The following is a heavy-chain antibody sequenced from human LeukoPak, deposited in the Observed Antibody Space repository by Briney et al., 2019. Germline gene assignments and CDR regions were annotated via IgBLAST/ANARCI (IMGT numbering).Heavy chain of an antibody. Sequence: SETLSLTCTVSGGSISSYYWSWIRQPAGKGLEWIGRIYTSGSTNYNPSFKSRVTMSVDTSKNQFSLKLSSVTAADTAVYYCARDPYYGSGSDYYYYGMDVWGQGTTVTVSS. CDR1: GGSISSYY. CDR3: ARDPYYGSGSDYYYYGMDV. D-gene: IGHD3-10*01. V-gene: IGHV4-4*07. J-gene: IGHJ6*02. CDR2: IYTSGST.